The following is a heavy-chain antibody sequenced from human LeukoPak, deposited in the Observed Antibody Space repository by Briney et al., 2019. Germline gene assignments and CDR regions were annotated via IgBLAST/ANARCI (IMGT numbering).Heavy chain of an antibody. Sequence: ASVKVSCKASGYTFTSYGISWVRQAPGQGLEWMGWISAYNGNTNYAQKLQGRVTMTTDTSTSTAYMELRSLRSDDPAVYYCARERTPGIAAAGTDAFDIWGQGTMVTVSS. V-gene: IGHV1-18*01. J-gene: IGHJ3*02. CDR1: GYTFTSYG. D-gene: IGHD6-13*01. CDR2: ISAYNGNT. CDR3: ARERTPGIAAAGTDAFDI.